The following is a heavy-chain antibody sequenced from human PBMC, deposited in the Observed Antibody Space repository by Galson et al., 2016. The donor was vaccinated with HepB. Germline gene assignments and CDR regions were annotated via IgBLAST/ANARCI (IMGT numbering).Heavy chain of an antibody. D-gene: IGHD1-14*01. CDR2: IHSSGNT. J-gene: IGHJ6*02. CDR3: ARVGLYTLYGMYV. Sequence: SLRLSCAASGFSVSSYYMNWVRQAPGKGLEWASVIHSSGNTYYADSVKGRLTISRDSSKHTLYLQMNSLRSEDTAVYYCARVGLYTLYGMYVWGQGTTVTVSS. CDR1: GFSVSSYY. V-gene: IGHV3-53*01.